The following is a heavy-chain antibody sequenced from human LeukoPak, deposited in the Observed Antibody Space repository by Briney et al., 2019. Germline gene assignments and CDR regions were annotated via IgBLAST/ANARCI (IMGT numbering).Heavy chain of an antibody. Sequence: GRSLRLSCAASGFTFSSYGMHWVRQAPGKGLEGGAVIWCDGSNKYYADSVKGRFTISRDNSKNTLYLQMNSLRAEDTAVYYCAREGGRRGYSYGLFDYWGQGTLVTVCS. CDR2: IWCDGSNK. CDR1: GFTFSSYG. D-gene: IGHD5-18*01. V-gene: IGHV3-33*01. J-gene: IGHJ4*02. CDR3: AREGGRRGYSYGLFDY.